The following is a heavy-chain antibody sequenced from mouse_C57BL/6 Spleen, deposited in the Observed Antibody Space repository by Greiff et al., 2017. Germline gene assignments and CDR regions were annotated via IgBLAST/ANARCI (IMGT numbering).Heavy chain of an antibody. J-gene: IGHJ1*03. Sequence: EVKLMESGGGLVQPGGSLKLSCAASGFTFSDYYMYWVRQTPEKRLEWVAYISNGGGSTYYPDTVKGRFTISRDNAKNTLYLQMSRLKSEDTAMYYCARQKGSSYWYFDVWGTGTTVTVSS. D-gene: IGHD1-1*01. CDR2: ISNGGGST. CDR1: GFTFSDYY. V-gene: IGHV5-12*01. CDR3: ARQKGSSYWYFDV.